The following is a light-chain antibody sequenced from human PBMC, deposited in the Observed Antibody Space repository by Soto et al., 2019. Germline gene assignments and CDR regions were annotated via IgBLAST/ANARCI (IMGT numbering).Light chain of an antibody. CDR1: QSVSSN. CDR2: GAS. J-gene: IGKJ4*01. CDR3: QQYNNWPLT. V-gene: IGKV3-15*01. Sequence: EKAMTQSPAILSVSPGERATLSCRASQSVSSNLAWYQQKLGQAPRLLIYGASTRATGIPASFSGSGSGTEFTLTISSLQSEDFAVYYCQQYNNWPLTFGGGTKVEIK.